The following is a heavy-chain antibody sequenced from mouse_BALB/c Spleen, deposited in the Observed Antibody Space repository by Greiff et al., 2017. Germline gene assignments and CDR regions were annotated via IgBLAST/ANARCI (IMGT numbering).Heavy chain of an antibody. CDR1: GFTFSSYT. Sequence: EVKLMESGGGLVKPGGSLKLSCAASGFTFSSYTMSWVRQTPEKRLEWVATISSGGGNTYYPDSVKGRFTISRDNAKNNLYLQMSSLRSEDTALYYCARYAMDYWGQGTSVTVSS. J-gene: IGHJ4*01. CDR2: ISSGGGNT. CDR3: ARYAMDY. V-gene: IGHV5-9*03.